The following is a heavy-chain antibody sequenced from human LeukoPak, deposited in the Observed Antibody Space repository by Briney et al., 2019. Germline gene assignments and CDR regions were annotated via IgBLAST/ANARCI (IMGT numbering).Heavy chain of an antibody. V-gene: IGHV3-23*01. CDR1: RLTFSNYA. J-gene: IGHJ4*02. CDR3: SKSRSGWYFIEY. Sequence: PGGSLRLSCAASRLTFSNYAMSWVRQAPWKGPEWVSAITGSGNSTFYADSVKGRFSVSRDNSKNTLYLQMNSLRAGDTAVYYCSKSRSGWYFIEYWGQGTLVTVSS. D-gene: IGHD6-19*01. CDR2: ITGSGNST.